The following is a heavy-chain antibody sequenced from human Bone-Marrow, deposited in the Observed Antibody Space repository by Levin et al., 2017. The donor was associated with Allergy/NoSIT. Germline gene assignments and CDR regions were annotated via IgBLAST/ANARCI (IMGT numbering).Heavy chain of an antibody. CDR3: VRGIIGDVRVAHKEAFDI. D-gene: IGHD2/OR15-2a*01. CDR2: ISSDSSDL. V-gene: IGHV3-21*01. CDR1: GFMFSDYS. Sequence: GGSLRLSCTVSGFMFSDYSIYWVRQAPGKGLEWISSISSDSSDLYYADSVKGRFTISRDNAKNYLNLQVSSRRAEDTAVYHCVRGIIGDVRVAHKEAFDIWGQGTMVTVSS. J-gene: IGHJ3*02.